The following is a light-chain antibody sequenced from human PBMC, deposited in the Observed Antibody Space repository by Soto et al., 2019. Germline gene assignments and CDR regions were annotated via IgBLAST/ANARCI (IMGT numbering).Light chain of an antibody. Sequence: EIVMTQSPATLSVSPGERATLSCRASQSVSSNLAWYQQKPGQAPRLLIYGASSRATGIPDRFSGSGSGTDFTLTISRLEPGDFAVYYCQQYGSSPATVGQGTKVDIK. CDR3: QQYGSSPAT. J-gene: IGKJ1*01. CDR1: QSVSSN. CDR2: GAS. V-gene: IGKV3-20*01.